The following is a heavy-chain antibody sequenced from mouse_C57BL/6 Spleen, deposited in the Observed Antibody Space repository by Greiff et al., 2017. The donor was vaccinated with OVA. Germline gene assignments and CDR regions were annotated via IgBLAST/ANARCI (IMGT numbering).Heavy chain of an antibody. Sequence: VQLQQPVAELVKPGASVKMSCKASGYTFTSYWITWVKQRPGQGLEWIGDIYPGSGSTNYNEKFKSKATLTVDTSSSTAYMQLSSLTSEDSAVYYCAVYGSSPPYYFDYWGQGTTLTVSS. CDR2: IYPGSGST. J-gene: IGHJ2*01. CDR1: GYTFTSYW. D-gene: IGHD1-1*01. CDR3: AVYGSSPPYYFDY. V-gene: IGHV1-55*01.